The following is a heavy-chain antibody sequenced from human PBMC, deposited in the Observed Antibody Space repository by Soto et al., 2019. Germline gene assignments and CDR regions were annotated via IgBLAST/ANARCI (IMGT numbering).Heavy chain of an antibody. D-gene: IGHD3-9*01. CDR2: ISTYSGHT. J-gene: IGHJ4*02. CDR1: GYTFTSYG. Sequence: QVQLVQSGAEVKKPGASVKVSCKASGYTFTSYGISWVRQAPGQGLEWMGWISTYSGHTNYAQKLQGRVTMTTDTSSSTAYLGLRSLRSDDTAVYYCAARLYDILTGQPSLFDYWGQGTLVTVSS. CDR3: AARLYDILTGQPSLFDY. V-gene: IGHV1-18*01.